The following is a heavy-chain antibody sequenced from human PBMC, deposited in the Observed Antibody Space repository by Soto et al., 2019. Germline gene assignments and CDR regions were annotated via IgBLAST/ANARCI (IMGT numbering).Heavy chain of an antibody. Sequence: SKTLSLTCTVSGGSISGHYWGWIRQPPGKGLEWIGYFYNSGSTNYNPSLKSRVTISVDTSKNQFSLNLRSVTAADTAVYYCASKTSTIFGVTFAHWGQGTLVTV. D-gene: IGHD3-3*01. CDR1: GGSISGHY. J-gene: IGHJ4*02. V-gene: IGHV4-59*11. CDR3: ASKTSTIFGVTFAH. CDR2: FYNSGST.